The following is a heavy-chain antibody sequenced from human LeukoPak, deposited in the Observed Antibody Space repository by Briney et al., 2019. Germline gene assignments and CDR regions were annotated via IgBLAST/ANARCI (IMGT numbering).Heavy chain of an antibody. V-gene: IGHV5-10-1*01. Sequence: GESLKISCEGSGYSFTSYWISWVRQMPGKGLEWMGRIDPSDSYTNYSPSFQGHVTISADKSISTAYLQWSSLKASDTAMYYCASSDMNGYGMDVWGKGTTVTVSS. CDR1: GYSFTSYW. CDR3: ASSDMNGYGMDV. D-gene: IGHD3-9*01. J-gene: IGHJ6*04. CDR2: IDPSDSYT.